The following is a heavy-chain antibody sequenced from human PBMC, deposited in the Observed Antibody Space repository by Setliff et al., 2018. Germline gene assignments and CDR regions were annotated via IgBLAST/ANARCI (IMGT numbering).Heavy chain of an antibody. Sequence: SETLSLTCAVSGYSISNGFYWGWIRQSPVKGLEWIGSLFDGGSAYYSPSLKSRASISLDASKNQFALKLTSATAADTAVYYCARVSGDFDTFDVWGQGTMVTVSS. J-gene: IGHJ3*01. CDR1: GYSISNGFY. CDR2: LFDGGSA. V-gene: IGHV4-38-2*01. CDR3: ARVSGDFDTFDV.